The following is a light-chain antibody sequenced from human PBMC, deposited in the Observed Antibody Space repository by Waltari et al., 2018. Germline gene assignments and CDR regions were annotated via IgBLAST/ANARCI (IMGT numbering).Light chain of an antibody. CDR1: SLRSSY. CDR2: GKN. CDR3: NSRDSSANLMI. V-gene: IGLV3-19*01. Sequence: SSELTQDPAVSVALGQTVRITCHGDSLRSSYAAWYQQKPGQAPVLVIYGKNKRPSRIPDRFSGSNSGTTASLLITGAQAEDEADYYCNSRDSSANLMIFGGGTKLTVL. J-gene: IGLJ2*01.